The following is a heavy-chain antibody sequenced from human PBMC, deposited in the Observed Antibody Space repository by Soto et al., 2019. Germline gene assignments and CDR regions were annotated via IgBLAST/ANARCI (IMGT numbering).Heavy chain of an antibody. J-gene: IGHJ4*02. D-gene: IGHD3-22*01. CDR1: GYSFTSYW. V-gene: IGHV5-51*01. CDR2: INPGDSDT. Sequence: GESLKISCKGSGYSFTSYWIGWVRQMPGEGLEWMGIINPGDSDTRYSPSFQGQVTISADKSISTAYLHYSSLRASDTAMYYCARRDSSGFPDYWGQGTLVTVSS. CDR3: ARRDSSGFPDY.